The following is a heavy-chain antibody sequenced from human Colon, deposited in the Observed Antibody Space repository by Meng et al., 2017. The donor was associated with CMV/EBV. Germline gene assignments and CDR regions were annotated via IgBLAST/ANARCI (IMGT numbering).Heavy chain of an antibody. V-gene: IGHV4-34*01. J-gene: IGHJ6*01. Sequence: SETLSLTCAVYGGSFSGYYWSWIRQPPGKGLEWIGEINHSGSTNYNPSLKSRVTISVDTSKNQFSLKLSSVTAADTAVYYCGKGGDFYGSGSDYDLRSDDYDMDVWGQGTTVTVSS. CDR1: GGSFSGYY. D-gene: IGHD3-10*01. CDR2: INHSGST. CDR3: GKGGDFYGSGSDYDLRSDDYDMDV.